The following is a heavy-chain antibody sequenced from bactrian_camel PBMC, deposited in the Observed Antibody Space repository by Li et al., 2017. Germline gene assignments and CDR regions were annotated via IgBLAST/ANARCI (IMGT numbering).Heavy chain of an antibody. Sequence: HVQLVESGGGLVQPGGSLRLSCAASGFTFSSYPMSWVRRASGKGLEWVSSITSGGGTTLYADSVKGRFTISKDNAMSTLYLHMNSLSPEDTAVYFCVAVGAGGPWGQGTQVTVS. J-gene: IGHJ4*01. CDR2: ITSGGGTT. CDR3: VAVGAGGP. CDR1: GFTFSSYP. D-gene: IGHD5*01. V-gene: IGHV3S37*01.